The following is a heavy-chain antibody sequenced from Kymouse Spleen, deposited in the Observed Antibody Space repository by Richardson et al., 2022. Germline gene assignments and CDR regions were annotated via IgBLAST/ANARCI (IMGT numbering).Heavy chain of an antibody. CDR2: INHSGST. Sequence: QVQLQQWGAGLLKPSETLSLTCAVYGGSFSGYYWSWIRQPPGKGLEWIGEINHSGSTNYNPSLKSRVTISVDTSKNQFSLKLSSVTAADTAVYYCARVIAVAPFDYWGQGTLVTVSS. CDR1: GGSFSGYY. V-gene: IGHV4-34*01. J-gene: IGHJ4*02. CDR3: ARVIAVAPFDY. D-gene: IGHD6-19*01.